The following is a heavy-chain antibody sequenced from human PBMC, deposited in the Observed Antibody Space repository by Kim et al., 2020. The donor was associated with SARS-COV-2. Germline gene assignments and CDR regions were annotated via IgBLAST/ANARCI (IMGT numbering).Heavy chain of an antibody. CDR1: GFTFSEYA. D-gene: IGHD2-2*01. Sequence: GGSLRLSCSGSGFTFSEYAMHWVRRAPGKGLEYVSATTRSGDGPFYADSVEGRFTVSRDNSKNTLYLQMNSLRVEDTSVYYCVKYGRCYGAVLWGQGTLVSVSS. CDR3: VKYGRCYGAVL. CDR2: TTRSGDGP. J-gene: IGHJ4*02. V-gene: IGHV3-64D*06.